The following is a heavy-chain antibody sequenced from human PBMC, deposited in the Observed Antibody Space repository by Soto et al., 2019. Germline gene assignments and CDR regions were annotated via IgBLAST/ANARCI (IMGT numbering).Heavy chain of an antibody. D-gene: IGHD2-15*01. CDR3: ARVDIVVVVAATEAGVFDY. CDR1: GGSISSYY. CDR2: IYYSGST. J-gene: IGHJ4*02. Sequence: SETLSLTCTVSGGSISSYYWSWIRQPPGKGLEWIGYIYYSGSTNYNPSLKSRVTISVDTSKNQFSLKLSSVTAADTAVYYCARVDIVVVVAATEAGVFDYWGQGTLVTVSS. V-gene: IGHV4-59*08.